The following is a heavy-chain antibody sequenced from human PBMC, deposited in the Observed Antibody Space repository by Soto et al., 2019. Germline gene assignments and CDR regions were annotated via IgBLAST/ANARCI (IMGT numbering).Heavy chain of an antibody. V-gene: IGHV1-69*01. CDR3: ARYGNYYDSSGYYHY. CDR1: GGTFSSYA. CDR2: IIPILGTA. D-gene: IGHD3-22*01. Sequence: QVQLVQSGAEVKKPGSSVKVSCKASGGTFSSYAISWVRQAPGQGLEWMGGIIPILGTANYAQKVQGRVRITADESTSTAYMELSSLRSEDTAVYYCARYGNYYDSSGYYHYWGQGTLVTVSS. J-gene: IGHJ4*02.